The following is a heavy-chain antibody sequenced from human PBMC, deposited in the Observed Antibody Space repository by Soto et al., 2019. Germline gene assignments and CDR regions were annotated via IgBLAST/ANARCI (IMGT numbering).Heavy chain of an antibody. J-gene: IGHJ3*02. Sequence: GGSLRLSCAASGFTFDDYAMHWVRQAPGKSLEWVSLISWDGGSTYYADSVKGRFTISRDNSKNSLYLQMNSLRAEDTALYYCAKDIRDYYDSSGSFDAFDIWGQGTMVTVSS. CDR3: AKDIRDYYDSSGSFDAFDI. CDR2: ISWDGGST. D-gene: IGHD3-22*01. V-gene: IGHV3-43D*04. CDR1: GFTFDDYA.